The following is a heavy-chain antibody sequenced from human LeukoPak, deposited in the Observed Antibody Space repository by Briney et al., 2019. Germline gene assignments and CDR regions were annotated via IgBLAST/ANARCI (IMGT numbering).Heavy chain of an antibody. CDR1: GGSISSYY. V-gene: IGHV4-59*01. J-gene: IGHJ4*02. CDR3: ARVRMIPFPPAYYFDY. D-gene: IGHD3-16*01. CDR2: IYYSGST. Sequence: SETLSLTCTVSGGSISSYYWSWIRQPPGKGLEWIGYIYYSGSTNYNPSLKSRVTISVDTSKNQFSLKLSSVTAADTAVYYCARVRMIPFPPAYYFDYWGQGTLVTVSS.